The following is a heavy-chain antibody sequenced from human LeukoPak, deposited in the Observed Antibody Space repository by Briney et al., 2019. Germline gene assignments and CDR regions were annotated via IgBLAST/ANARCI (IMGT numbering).Heavy chain of an antibody. D-gene: IGHD3-10*01. V-gene: IGHV4-34*01. Sequence: SETLSLTCAVYGGSFSGYYWSWIRQPPGKGLEWIGEINHSGSTNYNPSLKSRVTISVDTSKNQFSLKLSSVTTADTAVYYCARLGSGLLWFGELSPPHNWFDPWGQGTLVTVSS. CDR1: GGSFSGYY. CDR3: ARLGSGLLWFGELSPPHNWFDP. CDR2: INHSGST. J-gene: IGHJ5*02.